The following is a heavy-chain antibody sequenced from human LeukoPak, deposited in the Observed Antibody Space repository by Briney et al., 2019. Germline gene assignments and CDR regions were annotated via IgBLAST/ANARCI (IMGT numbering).Heavy chain of an antibody. D-gene: IGHD3-10*01. V-gene: IGHV3-30*02. CDR2: IRYDGSNK. J-gene: IGHJ4*02. Sequence: GGSLRLSCAASGFTFSSYGMHWVRQAPGKGLEWVAFIRYDGSNKYYADSVKGRFTISRDNSKNTLYLQMNSLRAEDTAVYYCAEDQLWYGSGSYYIGVYFDYWGQGTLVTVSS. CDR1: GFTFSSYG. CDR3: AEDQLWYGSGSYYIGVYFDY.